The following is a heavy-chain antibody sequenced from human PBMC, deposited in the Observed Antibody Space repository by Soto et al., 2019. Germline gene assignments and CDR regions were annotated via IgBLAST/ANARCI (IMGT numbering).Heavy chain of an antibody. CDR3: ASPSDYDSSGHFDY. V-gene: IGHV1-69*12. Sequence: QVQLVQSGAEVKKPGSSVKVSCKASGGTFSSYAISWVRQAPGQGLEWMGGIIPIFGTANYAQKFQGRVTXXAXEXKSTAYMELSSLRSEDTAVYYCASPSDYDSSGHFDYWGQGTLVTVSS. CDR2: IIPIFGTA. D-gene: IGHD3-22*01. J-gene: IGHJ4*02. CDR1: GGTFSSYA.